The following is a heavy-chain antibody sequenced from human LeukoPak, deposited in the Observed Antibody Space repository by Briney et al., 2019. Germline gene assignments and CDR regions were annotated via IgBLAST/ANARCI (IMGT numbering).Heavy chain of an antibody. CDR3: AKERDDSIGQNLALFDP. V-gene: IGHV3-23*01. J-gene: IGHJ5*02. CDR2: ISGSAGST. CDR1: GFTFSSFA. Sequence: GGSLRLSCAASGFTFSSFAMTWVRQAPGKGLEWVSGISGSAGSTYYAASVKGRFTISRDNSKNTLYLQMNSLRAEDTAVYYCAKERDDSIGQNLALFDPWGQGTLVTVSS. D-gene: IGHD3-22*01.